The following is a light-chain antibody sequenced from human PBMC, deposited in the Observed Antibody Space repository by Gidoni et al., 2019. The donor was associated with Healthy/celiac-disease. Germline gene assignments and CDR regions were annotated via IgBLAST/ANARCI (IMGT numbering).Light chain of an antibody. Sequence: DIQMTQSPSSLSASVGDRVTITCRASQSISSYLNWYQQKPGKAPKLLIYAASSLQSGVASRFSGSGSGTDFTLTISSLQPEDFATYYCQQSYSTLLMYTFGQGTKLEIK. CDR2: AAS. CDR1: QSISSY. CDR3: QQSYSTLLMYT. V-gene: IGKV1-39*01. J-gene: IGKJ2*01.